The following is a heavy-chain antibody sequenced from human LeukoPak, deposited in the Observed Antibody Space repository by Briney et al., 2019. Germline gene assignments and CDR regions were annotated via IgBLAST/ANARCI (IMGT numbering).Heavy chain of an antibody. CDR3: ATDLGSSRPNF. J-gene: IGHJ4*02. Sequence: SGGSLRLSCAASGFTFSGSIMHWVRQASGKGLEWVANIKQDGSEKYYVDSAKGRFTISRDNAKNSLYLQMNSLRAEDTAVYYCATDLGSSRPNFWGQGILVTVSS. CDR1: GFTFSGSI. CDR2: IKQDGSEK. D-gene: IGHD6-13*01. V-gene: IGHV3-7*01.